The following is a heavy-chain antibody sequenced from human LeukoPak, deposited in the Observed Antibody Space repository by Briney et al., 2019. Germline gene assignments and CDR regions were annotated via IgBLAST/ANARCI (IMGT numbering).Heavy chain of an antibody. CDR1: GFTFSSYG. Sequence: PGGTLRLSCAASGFTFSSYGMSWVRQAPGKGLEWVSAISGSGGSTYYADSVKGRFTISRDNAKNSLYLQMNSLRAEDTAVYYCARVMRVPSIAAAGADYWGQGTLVTVSS. V-gene: IGHV3-23*01. D-gene: IGHD6-13*01. CDR3: ARVMRVPSIAAAGADY. J-gene: IGHJ4*02. CDR2: ISGSGGST.